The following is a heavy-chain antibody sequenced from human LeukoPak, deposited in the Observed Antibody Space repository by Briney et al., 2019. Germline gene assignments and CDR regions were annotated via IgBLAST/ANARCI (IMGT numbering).Heavy chain of an antibody. CDR1: GFTVSDYA. CDR3: TRGYCSGGSCYSPFDY. CDR2: IRSKAYGGTT. V-gene: IGHV3-49*01. J-gene: IGHJ4*02. D-gene: IGHD2-15*01. Sequence: PGGSLRLSCTASGFTVSDYAMSWFRQAPGKGLEWVGFIRSKAYGGTTEYAASVKGRLTISRDGSKSIAYLQMNSLKTEDTAVYYCTRGYCSGGSCYSPFDYWGQGTLVTVSS.